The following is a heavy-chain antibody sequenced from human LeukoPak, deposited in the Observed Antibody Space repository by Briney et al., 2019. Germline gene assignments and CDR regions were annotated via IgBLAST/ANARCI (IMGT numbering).Heavy chain of an antibody. Sequence: GGSLRLSCAASGFTFSSYAMHWVRQAPGKGLEWVAVISYDGSNKYYADSVKGRFTISRDNSKNTLYLQMNSLRAEDTAVYYCAKDRDHDYGSSVDYWGQGTLVTVSS. D-gene: IGHD4-17*01. V-gene: IGHV3-30-3*01. CDR2: ISYDGSNK. J-gene: IGHJ4*02. CDR3: AKDRDHDYGSSVDY. CDR1: GFTFSSYA.